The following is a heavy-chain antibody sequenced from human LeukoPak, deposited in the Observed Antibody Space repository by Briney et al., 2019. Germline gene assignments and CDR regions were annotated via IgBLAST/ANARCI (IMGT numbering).Heavy chain of an antibody. CDR1: GGSISSSNYY. CDR3: ARSSFDYSSSGFLFDY. CDR2: IYYSGST. V-gene: IGHV4-39*07. D-gene: IGHD6-6*01. J-gene: IGHJ4*02. Sequence: SETLSLTCTVSGGSISSSNYYWGWIRQPPGKGLEWIGSIYYSGSTYYSPSLKSRVTISVDTSKNQFSLKLSSVTAADTAVYYCARSSFDYSSSGFLFDYWGQGTLVTVSS.